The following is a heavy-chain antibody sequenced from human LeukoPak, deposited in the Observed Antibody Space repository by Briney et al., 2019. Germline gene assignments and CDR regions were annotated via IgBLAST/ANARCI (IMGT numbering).Heavy chain of an antibody. CDR2: IYYSGST. V-gene: IGHV4-31*03. CDR3: AREGDSSSPHPGAVDY. D-gene: IGHD6-13*01. CDR1: GGSISSGGYY. J-gene: IGHJ4*02. Sequence: SQTLSLTCTVSGGSISSGGYYWSWIRQHPGKGLEWIGYIYYSGSTYYNPSLKSRVTISVDTSKNQFSLKLSSVTAADTAVYYCAREGDSSSPHPGAVDYWGQGTLVTVSS.